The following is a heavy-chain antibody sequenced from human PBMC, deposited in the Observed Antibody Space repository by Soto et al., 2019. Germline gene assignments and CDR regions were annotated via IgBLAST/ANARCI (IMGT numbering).Heavy chain of an antibody. Sequence: GGSLRLSCAASGFTFSSYWMSWARQAPGKGLEWVANIKQDGSEKYYVDSVKGRFTISRDNAKNSLYLQMNSLRAEDTAVYYCARDLTSPLYYYYGMDVWGQGTTVTVSS. CDR1: GFTFSSYW. V-gene: IGHV3-7*01. CDR3: ARDLTSPLYYYYGMDV. CDR2: IKQDGSEK. J-gene: IGHJ6*02.